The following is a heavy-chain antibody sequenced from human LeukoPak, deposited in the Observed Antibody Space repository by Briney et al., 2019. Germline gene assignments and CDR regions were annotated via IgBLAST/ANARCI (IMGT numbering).Heavy chain of an antibody. Sequence: QPGGSLRLSCTGSGFNFNMFAMNWVRQAPGQGLEWVSGLNQGGGTTNYADSVKGRFTISRDKSKNMVFLQMNSLRPEDTAVYYCAKGDARATVSWNWCDPWGQGTLVSVSS. CDR3: AKGDARATVSWNWCDP. CDR1: GFNFNMFA. D-gene: IGHD4-17*01. V-gene: IGHV3-23*01. CDR2: LNQGGGTT. J-gene: IGHJ5*02.